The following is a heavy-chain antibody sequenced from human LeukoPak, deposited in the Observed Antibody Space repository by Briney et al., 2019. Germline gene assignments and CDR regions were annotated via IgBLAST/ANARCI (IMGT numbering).Heavy chain of an antibody. J-gene: IGHJ4*02. V-gene: IGHV3-7*01. CDR2: IKQDGTEK. Sequence: GGSLRLSCAASGFTFSSYWMSWVRQAPGKGLEWVANIKQDGTEKYYVDSVRGRFTISRDNAKNSLYLQMNSPRAEDTAMYYCASPSGYSSGWNPFDHWGQGTLVTVSS. CDR3: ASPSGYSSGWNPFDH. D-gene: IGHD6-19*01. CDR1: GFTFSSYW.